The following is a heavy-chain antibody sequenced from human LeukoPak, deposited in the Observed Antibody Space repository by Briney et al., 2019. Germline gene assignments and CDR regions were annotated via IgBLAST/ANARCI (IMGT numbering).Heavy chain of an antibody. J-gene: IGHJ5*02. CDR1: GGSISSSNYN. CDR3: ARAGYYYDSKRKFDP. D-gene: IGHD3-22*01. V-gene: IGHV4-39*01. CDR2: IYYSGST. Sequence: PSETLSLTCSVAGGSISSSNYNWGWIRQPPGKGLEWIGSIYYSGSTYYNPSLKSRVTISVDTSKNQFSLKLSSVTAADTAVYYCARAGYYYDSKRKFDPWGQGTLVTVSS.